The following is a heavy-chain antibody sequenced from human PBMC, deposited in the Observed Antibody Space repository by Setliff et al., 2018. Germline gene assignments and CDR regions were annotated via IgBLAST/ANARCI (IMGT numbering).Heavy chain of an antibody. CDR1: GGTFSSYA. V-gene: IGHV1-69*13. Sequence: ASVKVSCKASGGTFSSYAISWVRQAPGQGLEWMGGIIPIFGTANYAQKFQGRVTITADESTSTAYMELSSLRSEDTAVYYCARDSGGYYDSGGPDAFDIWGQGTMVTVSS. D-gene: IGHD3-22*01. J-gene: IGHJ3*02. CDR3: ARDSGGYYDSGGPDAFDI. CDR2: IIPIFGTA.